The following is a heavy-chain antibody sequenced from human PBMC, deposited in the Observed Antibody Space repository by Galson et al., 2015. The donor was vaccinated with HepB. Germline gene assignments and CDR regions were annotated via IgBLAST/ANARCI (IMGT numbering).Heavy chain of an antibody. D-gene: IGHD5-18*01. CDR3: TILDGYRVDY. CDR2: IRSKANSYAT. Sequence: SLRLSCAASGFTFSGSAMHWVRQASGKGLEWVGRIRSKANSYATAYAASVKGRFTISRDDSKNTAYLQMNSLKTEDTAVYHCTILDGYRVDYWGQGTLVTVSS. J-gene: IGHJ4*02. V-gene: IGHV3-73*01. CDR1: GFTFSGSA.